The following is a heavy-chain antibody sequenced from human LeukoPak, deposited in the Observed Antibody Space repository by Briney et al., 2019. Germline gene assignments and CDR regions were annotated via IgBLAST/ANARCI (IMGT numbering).Heavy chain of an antibody. D-gene: IGHD3-16*01. J-gene: IGHJ5*02. CDR2: ISSSSSYI. V-gene: IGHV3-21*01. CDR1: GFTFSSYS. Sequence: GGSLRLSCAASGFTFSSYSMNWVRQAPGKGLEWVSSISSSSSYIYYADSVKGRFTVSRDNAENSLYLQMNSLRAEDTAVYYCARVIELGNWFDPWGQGTLVTVSS. CDR3: ARVIELGNWFDP.